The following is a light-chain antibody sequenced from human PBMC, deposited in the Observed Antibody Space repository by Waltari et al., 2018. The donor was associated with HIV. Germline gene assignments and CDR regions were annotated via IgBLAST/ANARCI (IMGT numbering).Light chain of an antibody. CDR2: SNT. V-gene: IGLV1-44*01. J-gene: IGLJ3*02. CDR3: AAWDESLNAWV. CDR1: RSNIGSND. Sequence: QSVLPQPPSASGTPGQRVTISCSGSRSNIGSNDVNWYQQVPGTAPKFLMYSNTKRPSGVPDRFSGSKSGTSASLAISGLQSDDEADYYCAAWDESLNAWVFGGGTRLTVL.